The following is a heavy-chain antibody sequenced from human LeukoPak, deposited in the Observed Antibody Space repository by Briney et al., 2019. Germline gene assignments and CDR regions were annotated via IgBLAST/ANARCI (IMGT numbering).Heavy chain of an antibody. J-gene: IGHJ3*02. CDR1: GGSISSGSYY. CDR3: ARELTGDDAFDI. D-gene: IGHD1-20*01. V-gene: IGHV4-61*02. Sequence: PSETLSLTCTVSGGSISSGSYYWSWIRQPAGKGLDWIGRIYTSRTTNYNPSLKSRVTISVDTSKNQFSLKLSSVTAADTAVYYCARELTGDDAFDIWGQGTMVTVSS. CDR2: IYTSRTT.